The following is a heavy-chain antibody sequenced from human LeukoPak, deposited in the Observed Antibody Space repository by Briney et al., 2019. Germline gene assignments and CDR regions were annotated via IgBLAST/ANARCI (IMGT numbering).Heavy chain of an antibody. J-gene: IGHJ3*02. CDR1: GGSVSSGGYC. D-gene: IGHD3-3*01. CDR2: ISYSGST. Sequence: SETLSLTCTVSGGSVSSGGYCWSWIRQHPGKGLEWIGYISYSGSTYYNPSLKSRVTISVDTSKNQFSLKLSSVTAADTAVYYCARHKDSYEALDIWGQGTMVTVSS. V-gene: IGHV4-31*03. CDR3: ARHKDSYEALDI.